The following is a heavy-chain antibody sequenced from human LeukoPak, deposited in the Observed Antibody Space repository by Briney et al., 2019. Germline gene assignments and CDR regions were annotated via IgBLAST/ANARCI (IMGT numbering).Heavy chain of an antibody. V-gene: IGHV3-30*02. CDR1: GFTFSSYA. Sequence: GGSLRLSCAASGFTFSSYAMHWVRQAPGKGLEWVAFIRYDGSNKYYADSVKGRFTISRDNSKNTLYLQMNSLRAEDTAVYYCAKDGGGDSSGYSFDYWGQGTLVTVSS. CDR2: IRYDGSNK. CDR3: AKDGGGDSSGYSFDY. J-gene: IGHJ4*02. D-gene: IGHD3-22*01.